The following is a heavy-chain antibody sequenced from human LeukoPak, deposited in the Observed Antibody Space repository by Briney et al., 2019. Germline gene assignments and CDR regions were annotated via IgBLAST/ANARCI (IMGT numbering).Heavy chain of an antibody. J-gene: IGHJ6*03. D-gene: IGHD3-22*01. Sequence: PGGSLRLSCAASGFTFSSYGMHWVRQAPGKGLEWVAFIRYDGSNKYYADSVKGRFTISRDNSKNTLYLQMNSLRAEDTAVYYCAEEDRPASYYYDSSGYSSYMDVWGKGTTVTVSS. CDR1: GFTFSSYG. V-gene: IGHV3-30*02. CDR3: AEEDRPASYYYDSSGYSSYMDV. CDR2: IRYDGSNK.